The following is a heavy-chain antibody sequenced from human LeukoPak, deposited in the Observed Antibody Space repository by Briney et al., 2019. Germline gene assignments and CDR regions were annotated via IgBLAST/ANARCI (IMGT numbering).Heavy chain of an antibody. D-gene: IGHD6-19*01. CDR3: AREGEQWLVRRYYYYYMDV. CDR2: INPNSGGT. J-gene: IGHJ6*03. V-gene: IGHV1-2*02. CDR1: GYTFTGYY. Sequence: ASVKVSCKASGYTFTGYYMHWVRQAPGQGLEWMGWINPNSGGTNYAQKFQGRVTMTRDTSISTAYMELSRLRSDDTAVYYCAREGEQWLVRRYYYYYMDVWGKGTTVTVSS.